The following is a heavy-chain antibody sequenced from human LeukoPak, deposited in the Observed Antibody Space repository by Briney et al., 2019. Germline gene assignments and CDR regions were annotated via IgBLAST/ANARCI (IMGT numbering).Heavy chain of an antibody. V-gene: IGHV3-23*01. D-gene: IGHD3-16*01. J-gene: IGHJ1*01. CDR2: ISGSGGST. CDR1: GFTFSSYA. Sequence: GGSLRLSCAASGFTFSSYAMSWVRQAPGKGLEWVSAISGSGGSTYYADSVKGRFTISRDNYKNTQSLQMNSLRAEDTAVYYCAKDDDWGRYKHWGQGTLVTVSS. CDR3: AKDDDWGRYKH.